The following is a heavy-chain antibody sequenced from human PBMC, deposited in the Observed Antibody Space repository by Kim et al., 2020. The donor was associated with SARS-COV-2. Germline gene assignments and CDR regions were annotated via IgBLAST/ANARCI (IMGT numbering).Heavy chain of an antibody. Sequence: GGSLRLSCAASGFTVSSNYMSWVRQAPGKGLEWVSVIYSGGSTYYADSVKGRFTISRDNSKNTLYLQMNSLRAEDTAVYYCARRFQTSRARGYYYGMDVWGQGTTVTVSS. CDR1: GFTVSSNY. CDR2: IYSGGST. CDR3: ARRFQTSRARGYYYGMDV. J-gene: IGHJ6*02. V-gene: IGHV3-53*01.